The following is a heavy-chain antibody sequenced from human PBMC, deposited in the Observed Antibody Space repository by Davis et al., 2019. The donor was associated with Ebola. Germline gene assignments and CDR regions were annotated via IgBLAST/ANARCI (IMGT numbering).Heavy chain of an antibody. CDR2: ISWNSGSI. Sequence: PGGSLRPSCPPLGFTFDDYAMHWVRQAPGKCLEWVSGISWNSGSIGYADSVKGRFTISRDNAKNSLYLQMNSLRAEDTALYYCAKKGGGPHTWFDPWGQGTLVTVSS. CDR1: GFTFDDYA. J-gene: IGHJ5*02. CDR3: AKKGGGPHTWFDP. D-gene: IGHD3-16*01. V-gene: IGHV3-9*01.